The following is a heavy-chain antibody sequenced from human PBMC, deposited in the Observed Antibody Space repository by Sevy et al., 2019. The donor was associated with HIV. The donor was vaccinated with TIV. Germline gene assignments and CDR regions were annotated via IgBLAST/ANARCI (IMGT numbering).Heavy chain of an antibody. Sequence: GGFLRLSCAASGFSFSSYGMHWVRQAPGKGLEWLSYIQYDGSNKDYADSVKGRFTISRDNSKIRLYLQMNSLRVGDTAVFYSVKEGGGEGGDHWGQGTLVTVSS. CDR2: IQYDGSNK. D-gene: IGHD2-21*01. V-gene: IGHV3-30*02. CDR1: GFSFSSYG. CDR3: VKEGGGEGGDH. J-gene: IGHJ4*02.